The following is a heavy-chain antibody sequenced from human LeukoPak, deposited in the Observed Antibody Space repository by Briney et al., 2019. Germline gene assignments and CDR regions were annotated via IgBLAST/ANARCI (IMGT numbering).Heavy chain of an antibody. Sequence: SVKVSCKASGGTFSSYAISWVRQAPGQGLEWMGGIIPIFGSANYAQKFQGRVTITTDESTSTAYMELSSLRSEDTAVYYCASNVLRFLEWSDAFDIWGQGTMVTVSS. V-gene: IGHV1-69*05. CDR3: ASNVLRFLEWSDAFDI. D-gene: IGHD3-3*01. CDR1: GGTFSSYA. J-gene: IGHJ3*02. CDR2: IIPIFGSA.